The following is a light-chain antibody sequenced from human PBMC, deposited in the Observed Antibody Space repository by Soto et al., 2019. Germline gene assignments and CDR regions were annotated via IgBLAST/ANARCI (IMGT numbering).Light chain of an antibody. Sequence: DIQMTQSPSSLSASVGDRVTITCQASQDISNHLNWYQQKPGKAPKLLIYDASNLETGVPSRFSGSGSGTDFTFTISRLQPEDIETYYCQHYDNLLFTFGPGTKVDFK. CDR2: DAS. CDR3: QHYDNLLFT. V-gene: IGKV1-33*01. CDR1: QDISNH. J-gene: IGKJ3*01.